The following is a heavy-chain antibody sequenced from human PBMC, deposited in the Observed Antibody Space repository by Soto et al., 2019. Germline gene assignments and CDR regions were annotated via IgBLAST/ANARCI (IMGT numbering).Heavy chain of an antibody. CDR2: INYSGAT. D-gene: IGHD1-26*01. CDR3: ARDSGGNYYIDY. J-gene: IGHJ4*02. CDR1: GGSVSSGSYY. Sequence: QVQLQESGPGLVKPSETLSLICIVSGGSVSSGSYYWRWIRQPPGEGLEWIAYINYSGATNYNPSLKSRVTISLDTSKNQFSLRLSSVTAADTAVYYCARDSGGNYYIDYWGQGTLVTVSS. V-gene: IGHV4-61*01.